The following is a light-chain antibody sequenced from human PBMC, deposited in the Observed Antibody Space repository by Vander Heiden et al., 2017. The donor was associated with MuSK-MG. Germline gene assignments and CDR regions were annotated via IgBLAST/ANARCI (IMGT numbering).Light chain of an antibody. CDR3: QQSFSAPLWT. CDR2: GAS. Sequence: DIQMTQSPSSLSASVGDRVTITCRASQSISNYLSWYQQKPGQAPKLLIYGASTLQSGVPSRFSGSGSGTDFTLTITSLQPEDFATYYCQQSFSAPLWTFGQGTKVEFK. J-gene: IGKJ1*01. V-gene: IGKV1-39*01. CDR1: QSISNY.